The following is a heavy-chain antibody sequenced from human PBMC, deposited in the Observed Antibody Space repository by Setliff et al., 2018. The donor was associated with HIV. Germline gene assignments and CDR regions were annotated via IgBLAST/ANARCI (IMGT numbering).Heavy chain of an antibody. D-gene: IGHD3-3*01. CDR1: GGSIRSYY. CDR3: ARCYYNFWSGYPLDYMDV. V-gene: IGHV4-59*08. J-gene: IGHJ6*03. CDR2: VFYNGDT. Sequence: PSETLSLTCTVSGGSIRSYYWSWIRQSPGKGLEWIGYVFYNGDTAYNPSLKSRLTISADTSKSQFSLKLSSVTAADTAVYYCARCYYNFWSGYPLDYMDVWGKGTTVTVSS.